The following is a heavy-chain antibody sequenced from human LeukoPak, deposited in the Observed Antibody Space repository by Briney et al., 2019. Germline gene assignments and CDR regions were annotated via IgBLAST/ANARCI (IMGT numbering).Heavy chain of an antibody. CDR1: GFTFDSYN. D-gene: IGHD2-2*01. CDR3: ARDRTDGVRLDY. Sequence: GGSLRLSCAASGFTFDSYNMNWVRQAPGKGLEWVSYISSSSSTIQYADSVKGRFTISRDNAKTSLYLQMNNLRDEDTAVYYCARDRTDGVRLDYWGQGTLVTVPS. J-gene: IGHJ4*02. V-gene: IGHV3-48*02. CDR2: ISSSSSTI.